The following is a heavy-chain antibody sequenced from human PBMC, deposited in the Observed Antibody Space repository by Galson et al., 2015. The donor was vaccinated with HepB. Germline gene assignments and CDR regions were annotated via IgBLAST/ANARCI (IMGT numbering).Heavy chain of an antibody. CDR2: INTNTGNP. D-gene: IGHD3-22*01. CDR3: ARDGSRWYPYDSSGYYPTAEYFQH. CDR1: GYTFTSYA. V-gene: IGHV7-4-1*02. J-gene: IGHJ1*01. Sequence: SVKVSCKASGYTFTSYAMNWVRQAPGQGLEWMGWINTNTGNPTYAQGFTGRFVFSLDTSVSTAYLQISSLKAEDTAVYYCARDGSRWYPYDSSGYYPTAEYFQHWGQGTLVTVSS.